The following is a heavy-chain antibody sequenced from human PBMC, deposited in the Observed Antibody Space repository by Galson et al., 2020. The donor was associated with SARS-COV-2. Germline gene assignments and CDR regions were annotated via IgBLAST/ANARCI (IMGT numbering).Heavy chain of an antibody. CDR3: AKQMTTVLLYFSGMDV. V-gene: IGHV3-23*01. CDR2: ISGGGGST. J-gene: IGHJ6*02. CDR1: GFTFSNYG. D-gene: IGHD4-4*01. Sequence: GGSLRLSCAASGFTFSNYGMSWVRQAPGKGLEWVSAISGGGGSTYYADSVKGRFTISRDKSKNTLYLQMNSLRAEDTAIYYCAKQMTTVLLYFSGMDVWGQGTTVTVSS.